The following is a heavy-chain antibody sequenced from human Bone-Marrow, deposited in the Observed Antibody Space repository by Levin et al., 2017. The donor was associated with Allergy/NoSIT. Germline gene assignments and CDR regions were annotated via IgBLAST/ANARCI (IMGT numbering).Heavy chain of an antibody. J-gene: IGHJ4*02. CDR1: GFTFGDYA. V-gene: IGHV3-49*04. Sequence: GGSLRLSCTASGFTFGDYAMSWVRQAPGKGLEWVGFIRSKAYGGTTEYAASVKGRFTISRDDSKSIAYLQMNSLKTEDTAVYYCTRDGAIFYSGDLYYFDYWGQGTLVTVSS. CDR3: TRDGAIFYSGDLYYFDY. D-gene: IGHD4-17*01. CDR2: IRSKAYGGTT.